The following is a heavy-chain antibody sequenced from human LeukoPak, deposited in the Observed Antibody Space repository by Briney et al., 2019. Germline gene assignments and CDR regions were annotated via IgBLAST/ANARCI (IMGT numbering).Heavy chain of an antibody. V-gene: IGHV4-34*01. CDR1: GGSFSTFY. Sequence: EPSETQSLTCGVSGGSFSTFYWNWIRQHPGKGLEWIGEINHNGNTNYNPSLKGRVTLSVDKSKNQFSLKLRSVTAADTALYYCAAVAIRAEFHFDHWGQGLLVTVSS. J-gene: IGHJ4*02. CDR2: INHNGNT. CDR3: AAVAIRAEFHFDH. D-gene: IGHD6-13*01.